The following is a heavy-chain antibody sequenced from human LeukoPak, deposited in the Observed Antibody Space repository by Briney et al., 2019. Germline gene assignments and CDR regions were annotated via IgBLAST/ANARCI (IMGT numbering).Heavy chain of an antibody. J-gene: IGHJ4*02. D-gene: IGHD4-11*01. CDR1: GFTVSNNY. Sequence: GGSLRLSCAASGFTVSNNYMSWVRQAPGKGLEWVSMIYSGGSTYYADSVKGRFTISRDNSKNTLDLQMNSLRAEDTAVYYCAKVQGGYYSNYYFDYWGQGTLVTVSS. V-gene: IGHV3-66*01. CDR2: IYSGGST. CDR3: AKVQGGYYSNYYFDY.